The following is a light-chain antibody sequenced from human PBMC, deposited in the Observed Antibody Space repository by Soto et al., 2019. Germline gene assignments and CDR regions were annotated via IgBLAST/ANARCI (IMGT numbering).Light chain of an antibody. CDR2: GAS. Sequence: EIVLTQSPATLSLSPGERATLTCRASQSVSSSYLAWYQQKPGQAPRLLIYGASSMDTGIPDRFSGSGSGTDFTLTISRLQPDDFAVYYCQQYGSSPETFGQGTKVEIK. J-gene: IGKJ1*01. V-gene: IGKV3-20*01. CDR3: QQYGSSPET. CDR1: QSVSSSY.